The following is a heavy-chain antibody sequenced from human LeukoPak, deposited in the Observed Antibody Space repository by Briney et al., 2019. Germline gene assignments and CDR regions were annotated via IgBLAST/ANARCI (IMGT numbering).Heavy chain of an antibody. Sequence: GGSLRLSCAASGFTFSSYSMTWVRQAPGKGLEWVSGVTKSGAGTYYADSVKGRFTISRDNSKTMVYLQMNSLRAEDTAVYYCATQWLRRGVGFWGQGTLVTVSS. CDR3: ATQWLRRGVGF. CDR2: VTKSGAGT. D-gene: IGHD5-12*01. V-gene: IGHV3-23*01. J-gene: IGHJ4*02. CDR1: GFTFSSYS.